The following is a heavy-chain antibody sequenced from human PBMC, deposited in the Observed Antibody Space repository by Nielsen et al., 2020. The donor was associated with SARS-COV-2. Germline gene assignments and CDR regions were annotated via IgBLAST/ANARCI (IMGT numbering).Heavy chain of an antibody. J-gene: IGHJ4*02. Sequence: GESLKISCVASGFTSSNFALHWVRQAPGKGLDWVAVTSYDGSMTFYADSVGGRFTISRDNAKNSLYLQMNSLRAEDMAVYYCASWSKGWGQGTLVTVSS. CDR1: GFTSSNFA. CDR2: TSYDGSMT. CDR3: ASWSKG. V-gene: IGHV3-30*03.